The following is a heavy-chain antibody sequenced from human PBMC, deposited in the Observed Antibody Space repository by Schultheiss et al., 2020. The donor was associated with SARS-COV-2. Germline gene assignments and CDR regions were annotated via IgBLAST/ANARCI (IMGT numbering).Heavy chain of an antibody. V-gene: IGHV4-34*01. CDR2: INHSGST. Sequence: SETLSLTCTVSGGSISSYYWGWIRQPPGKGLEWIGEINHSGSTNYNPSLKSRVTISVDTSKNQFSLKLSSVTAADTAVYYCARVTTVRMRYYYYGMDVWGQGTTVTVSS. D-gene: IGHD3-10*01. CDR3: ARVTTVRMRYYYYGMDV. CDR1: GGSISSYY. J-gene: IGHJ6*02.